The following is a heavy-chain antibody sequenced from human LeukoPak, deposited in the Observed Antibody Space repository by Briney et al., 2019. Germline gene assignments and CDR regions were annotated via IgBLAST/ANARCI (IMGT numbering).Heavy chain of an antibody. CDR1: RFTFSNYW. J-gene: IGHJ4*02. CDR2: INQDGSKK. D-gene: IGHD2-21*02. CDR3: AKWGPHCVGDYCPALDS. V-gene: IGHV3-7*01. Sequence: GGSLRLSCVASRFTFSNYWMSWVRQAPGKGLEWVANINQDGSKKVYADSMKGRFTISRDNAKESLYLQLNGLRADDTAVYYCAKWGPHCVGDYCPALDSWGQGTLVTVSS.